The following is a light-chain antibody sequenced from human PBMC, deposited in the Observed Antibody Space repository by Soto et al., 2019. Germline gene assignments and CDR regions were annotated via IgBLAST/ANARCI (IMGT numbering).Light chain of an antibody. V-gene: IGLV3-21*02. CDR1: NIGTKS. J-gene: IGLJ3*02. CDR3: QVWDDNSDHTGV. Sequence: SYELTQPPSVSVAPGQTATITCGGNNIGTKSVHWYQQKPGQAPVLVVFHDRDRPSEIPDRFSCSHSGNTATLNISRVEAGDEADYYCQVWDDNSDHTGVFGVGTKVTVL. CDR2: HDR.